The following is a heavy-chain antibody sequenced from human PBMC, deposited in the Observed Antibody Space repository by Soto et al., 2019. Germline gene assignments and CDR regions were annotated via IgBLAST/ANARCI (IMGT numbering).Heavy chain of an antibody. CDR2: ISVSGDTT. V-gene: IGHV3-23*01. CDR1: GFTFSGYG. CDR3: AKTKTSGSYPRKYYYGMDV. Sequence: GGSLRLSCAASGFTFSGYGMTWVRQAPGKGLEWVSVISVSGDTTYYVDSVKGRFTISRDNSKNTVFLQMNSPRAEDTAIYYCAKTKTSGSYPRKYYYGMDVWGQGTTVTVSS. D-gene: IGHD1-26*01. J-gene: IGHJ6*02.